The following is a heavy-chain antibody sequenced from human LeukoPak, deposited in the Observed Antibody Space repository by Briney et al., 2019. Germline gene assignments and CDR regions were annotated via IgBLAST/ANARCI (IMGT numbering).Heavy chain of an antibody. D-gene: IGHD3-22*01. V-gene: IGHV3-33*08. J-gene: IGHJ4*02. CDR1: GFTFSSYG. CDR3: ARDGDYYDSTYYFDY. Sequence: PGGSLRLSCAASGFTFSSYGMHWVRQAPGKGLEWVAVIWYDGSNKYYADSVKGRFTISRDNSKNTLYLQMNSPRAEDTAVYYCARDGDYYDSTYYFDYWGQGTLVTVSS. CDR2: IWYDGSNK.